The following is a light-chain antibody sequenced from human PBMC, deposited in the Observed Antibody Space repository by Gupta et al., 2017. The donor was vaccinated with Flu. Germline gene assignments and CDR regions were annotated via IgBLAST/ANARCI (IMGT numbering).Light chain of an antibody. J-gene: IGKJ1*01. Sequence: SSLSASVGDRVTITCRASQSISSYLNWYQQKPGKAPKLLIYAASSLQSGVPSRFSGSGSGTDFTFTISSLQPEDFATYYCQQSYSTPRTFGQGTKVEIK. CDR1: QSISSY. V-gene: IGKV1-39*01. CDR3: QQSYSTPRT. CDR2: AAS.